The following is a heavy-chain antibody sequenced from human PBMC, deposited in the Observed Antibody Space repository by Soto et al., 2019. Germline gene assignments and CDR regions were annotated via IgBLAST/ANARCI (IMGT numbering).Heavy chain of an antibody. CDR2: IKPEGGEE. Sequence: EVQLVESGGGLVQPGGSLRLSCSASGFTFSNYWMNWVRQAPGKGLEWVANIKPEGGEEYYVDSVKGRFTISRDNAKNSLYLQMNNLRDDVPALYYCVRDAHRGGDYDYWGQGALVTVSS. CDR1: GFTFSNYW. CDR3: VRDAHRGGDYDY. J-gene: IGHJ4*02. V-gene: IGHV3-7*03. D-gene: IGHD3-16*01.